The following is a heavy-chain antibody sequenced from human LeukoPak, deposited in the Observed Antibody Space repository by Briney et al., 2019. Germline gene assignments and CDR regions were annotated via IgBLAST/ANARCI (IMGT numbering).Heavy chain of an antibody. Sequence: GGSLRLSCAASGFTFSSYGMHWVRQAPGKGLEWVAFIRYDGSNKYYADSVKGRFTISRDNSKNTLYLQMNSLRAEDTAVYYCARDKARYCSGGSCDYFDYWGQGTLVTVSS. V-gene: IGHV3-30*02. J-gene: IGHJ4*02. CDR1: GFTFSSYG. CDR3: ARDKARYCSGGSCDYFDY. D-gene: IGHD2-15*01. CDR2: IRYDGSNK.